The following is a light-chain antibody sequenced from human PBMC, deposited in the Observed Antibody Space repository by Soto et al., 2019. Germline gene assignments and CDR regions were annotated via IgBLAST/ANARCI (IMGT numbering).Light chain of an antibody. Sequence: QSVLTQPPSASGTPGQRITIPCSGSSSNFCENPVNWYQQLPGAAPKLLIYINDQRPPGVPDRCSGSKSGTSAPLAISGRQPEDEADYYCTAWDDSLNGYVFGTGTKLTV. CDR3: TAWDDSLNGYV. CDR2: IND. J-gene: IGLJ1*01. CDR1: SSNFCENP. V-gene: IGLV1-44*01.